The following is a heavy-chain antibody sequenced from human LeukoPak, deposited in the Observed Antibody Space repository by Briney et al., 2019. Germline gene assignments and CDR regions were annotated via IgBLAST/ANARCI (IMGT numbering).Heavy chain of an antibody. CDR3: ATDSSSGSYSLGLDY. CDR1: GYTLTELS. Sequence: ASVKVSCKVSGYTLTELSMHWVRQAPGKGLEWMGGFDPEDGETIYAQKFQGRVTMTEDTSTDTAYMELSSLRSEDTAVYYCATDSSSGSYSLGLDYWGQGTLVTVSS. CDR2: FDPEDGET. D-gene: IGHD1-26*01. J-gene: IGHJ4*02. V-gene: IGHV1-24*01.